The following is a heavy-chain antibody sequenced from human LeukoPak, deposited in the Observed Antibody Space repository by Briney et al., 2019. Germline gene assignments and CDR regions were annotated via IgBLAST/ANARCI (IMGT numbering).Heavy chain of an antibody. D-gene: IGHD2-2*01. CDR1: GFTFSSYS. J-gene: IGHJ4*02. V-gene: IGHV3-23*01. CDR2: ISGSGGST. CDR3: ATGGRGYCSSTSCYGFDY. Sequence: GGSLRLSCAASGFTFSSYSMNWVRQAPGKGLEWVSAISGSGGSTYYADSVKGRFTISRDNSKNTLYLQMNSLRAEDTAVYYCATGGRGYCSSTSCYGFDYWGQGTLVTVSS.